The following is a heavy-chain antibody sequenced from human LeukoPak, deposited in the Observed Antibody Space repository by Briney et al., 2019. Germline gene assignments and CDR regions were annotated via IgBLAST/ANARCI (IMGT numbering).Heavy chain of an antibody. J-gene: IGHJ3*02. CDR1: GFTVSSNY. V-gene: IGHV3-15*01. CDR2: IKSKTDGGTT. CDR3: TTDRVVVPAALIAFDI. D-gene: IGHD2-2*01. Sequence: GGSLRLSCAASGFTVSSNYMSWVRQAPGKGLEWVGRIKSKTDGGTTDYAAPVKGRFTISRDDSKNTLYLQMNSLKTEDTAVYYCTTDRVVVPAALIAFDIWGQGTMVTVSS.